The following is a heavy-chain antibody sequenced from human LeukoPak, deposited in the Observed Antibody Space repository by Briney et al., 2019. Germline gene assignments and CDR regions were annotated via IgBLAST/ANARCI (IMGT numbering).Heavy chain of an antibody. CDR3: ARGDGSGSYQFDP. V-gene: IGHV4-39*07. J-gene: IGHJ5*02. CDR2: IYYSGST. Sequence: SETLSLTCTVSGGSISSSSYYWGWIRQPPGKGLEWIGSIYYSGSTYYNPSLKSRVTISVDTSKNQFSLKLSSVTAADTAVYYCARGDGSGSYQFDPWGQGTLVTVSS. D-gene: IGHD3-10*01. CDR1: GGSISSSSYY.